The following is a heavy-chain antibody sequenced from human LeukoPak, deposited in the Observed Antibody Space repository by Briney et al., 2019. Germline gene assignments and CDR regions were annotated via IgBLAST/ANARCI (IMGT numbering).Heavy chain of an antibody. D-gene: IGHD2-2*01. V-gene: IGHV5-10-1*04. J-gene: IGHJ6*02. CDR3: ARFGKDCSSTSCKALYYYYGMDV. Sequence: GESLRISCKGSGYSFTSYWISWVRQMPGKGLEWMGRIDPSDSYTNYSPSFQGQVTISADKSISTAYLQWSSLKASDTAMYYCARFGKDCSSTSCKALYYYYGMDVWGQGTTVTVSS. CDR2: IDPSDSYT. CDR1: GYSFTSYW.